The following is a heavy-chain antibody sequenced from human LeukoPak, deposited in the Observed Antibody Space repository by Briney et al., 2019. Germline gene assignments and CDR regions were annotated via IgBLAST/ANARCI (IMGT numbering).Heavy chain of an antibody. CDR2: VGHEDGTT. D-gene: IGHD3-22*01. CDR3: VTGAIVFDD. V-gene: IGHV1-24*01. Sequence: ASVRVSCKVSGATLSKISIDWVRQAHGEGLEWMGSVGHEDGTTIHAQKFQGRFNMTVDTATDTAYMEMSSLMSEDTAIYYCVTGAIVFDDWGQGTLVTVSS. CDR1: GATLSKIS. J-gene: IGHJ4*02.